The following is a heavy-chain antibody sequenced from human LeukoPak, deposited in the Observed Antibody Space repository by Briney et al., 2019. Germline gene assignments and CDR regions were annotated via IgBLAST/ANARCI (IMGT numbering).Heavy chain of an antibody. Sequence: GGSLRLSCAGSGFTLSNYWMTWVRQAPGKGLEYVSVISSNGGSIYYADSVKGRFTISRDNSKNTLYLQMSSLRAEDTAVYFCVKPYSSSWLDAFDIWGQGTMVTVSS. D-gene: IGHD6-13*01. CDR3: VKPYSSSWLDAFDI. J-gene: IGHJ3*02. CDR2: ISSNGGSI. CDR1: GFTLSNYW. V-gene: IGHV3-64D*06.